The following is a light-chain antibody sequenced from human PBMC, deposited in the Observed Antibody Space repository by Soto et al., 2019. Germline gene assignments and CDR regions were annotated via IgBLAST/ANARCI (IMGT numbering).Light chain of an antibody. J-gene: IGLJ1*01. V-gene: IGLV2-14*03. CDR3: SSYTSSTPLGYV. Sequence: QSVLTQPASVSGSPGQSITISCTGTSGDIGSYNRVSWYQQHPGKAPKLMIYEVSNRPSGVSNRFSGSKSGNTASLTISGLQAEDEADYYCSSYTSSTPLGYVFGTGTKLTVL. CDR2: EVS. CDR1: SGDIGSYNR.